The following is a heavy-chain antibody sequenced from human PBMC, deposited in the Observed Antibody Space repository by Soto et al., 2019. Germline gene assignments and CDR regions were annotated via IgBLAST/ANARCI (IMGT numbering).Heavy chain of an antibody. Sequence: SGPTLVNPTQTLTLTCTFSGFSLATSGMCVSWIRQPPGKALEWLARIDWDEDKFYNTSLETRLTISKDTSKNQVALTMTNVDQVDTATYYCARVVRGHTKKPPKTDYVMDVWGQGTKVTVSS. CDR1: GFSLATSGMC. CDR2: IDWDEDK. J-gene: IGHJ6*02. CDR3: ARVVRGHTKKPPKTDYVMDV. V-gene: IGHV2-70*17. D-gene: IGHD3-10*01.